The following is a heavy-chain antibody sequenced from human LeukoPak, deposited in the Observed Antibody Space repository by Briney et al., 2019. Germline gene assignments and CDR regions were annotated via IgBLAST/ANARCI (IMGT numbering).Heavy chain of an antibody. CDR2: RRCDGSNK. J-gene: IGHJ4*02. D-gene: IGHD6-6*01. Sequence: GGSLRLPCAASGFTFSSYGMHWVRQAPGKGLEWVAFRRCDGSNKYYADSVKGRFTISRDNSKNTLYPQMNSLRAEDTAVYYCAKDHLTARSYYFDYWGQGTLVTVSS. CDR3: AKDHLTARSYYFDY. CDR1: GFTFSSYG. V-gene: IGHV3-30*02.